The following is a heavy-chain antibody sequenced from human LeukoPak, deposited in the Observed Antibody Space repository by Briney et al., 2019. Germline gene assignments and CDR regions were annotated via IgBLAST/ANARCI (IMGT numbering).Heavy chain of an antibody. V-gene: IGHV4-59*08. CDR3: ARRVSLYAAFDI. CDR2: MYETGHT. D-gene: IGHD3-16*02. CDR1: GGSISGYY. J-gene: IGHJ3*02. Sequence: SETLSLTCSVSGGSISGYYWSWIRQPPGQGLEWIGYMYETGHTMYNSSLKSRATMSLDTSKNHFSLRLTFVTAADTAVYYCARRVSLYAAFDIWGLGTLVTVSS.